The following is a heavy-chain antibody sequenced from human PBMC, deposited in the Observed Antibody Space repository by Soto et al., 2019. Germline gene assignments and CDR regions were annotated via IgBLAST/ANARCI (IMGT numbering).Heavy chain of an antibody. CDR1: GFSLTTSGVV. Sequence: QITLNESGPTQVKPRQTLTLTCTFSGFSLTTSGVVVGWIRQSPGKAPEWLALIYWDDDKRYSPSLNSRLTITKETSKNQVVLTMADLDPADTATYYCAHRVLRTVFGLVTTTAIYFDFWGQGTPIAVSS. D-gene: IGHD3-3*01. CDR3: AHRVLRTVFGLVTTTAIYFDF. CDR2: IYWDDDK. V-gene: IGHV2-5*02. J-gene: IGHJ4*02.